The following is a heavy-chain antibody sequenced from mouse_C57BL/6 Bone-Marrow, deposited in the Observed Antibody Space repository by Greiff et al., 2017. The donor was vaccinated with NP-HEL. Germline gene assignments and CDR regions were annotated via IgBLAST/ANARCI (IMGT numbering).Heavy chain of an antibody. CDR3: TTGYYCTLYFDV. CDR2: IDPENGDT. V-gene: IGHV14-4*01. J-gene: IGHJ1*03. Sequence: VQLQQSGAELVRPGASVKLSCTASGFNIKDDYMHWVKQRPEQGLEWIGWIDPENGDTEYASKFQGKATITADTSSNTAYLQLSSLTSEDTAVYYCTTGYYCTLYFDVWGTGTTVTVSS. D-gene: IGHD1-1*01. CDR1: GFNIKDDY.